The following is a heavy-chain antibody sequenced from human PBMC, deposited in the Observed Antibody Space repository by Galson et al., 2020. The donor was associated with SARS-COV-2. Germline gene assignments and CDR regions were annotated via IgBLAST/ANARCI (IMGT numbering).Heavy chain of an antibody. V-gene: IGHV3-53*01. CDR3: ASSVVSVDYGDYPPTHFDY. D-gene: IGHD4-17*01. Sequence: QLGESLKISCAASGFTVSSNYMSWVRQAPGKGLEWVSVIYSGGSTYYADSVKGRFTISRDNSKNTLYLQMNSLRAEDTAVYYCASSVVSVDYGDYPPTHFDYWGQGTLVTVSS. J-gene: IGHJ4*02. CDR1: GFTVSSNY. CDR2: IYSGGST.